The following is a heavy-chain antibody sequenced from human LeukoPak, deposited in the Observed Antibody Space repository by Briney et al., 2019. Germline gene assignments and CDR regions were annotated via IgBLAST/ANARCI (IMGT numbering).Heavy chain of an antibody. D-gene: IGHD2-2*01. CDR1: GGSFSGYY. CDR3: ARVFVRYEVPAFDP. CDR2: IYTSGST. V-gene: IGHV4-59*10. Sequence: SETLSLTCAVYGGSFSGYYWSWIRQPAGKGLEWIGRIYTSGSTNYNPSLKSRVTMSVDTSKNQFSLKLSSVTAADTAVYYCARVFVRYEVPAFDPWGQGTLVTVSS. J-gene: IGHJ5*02.